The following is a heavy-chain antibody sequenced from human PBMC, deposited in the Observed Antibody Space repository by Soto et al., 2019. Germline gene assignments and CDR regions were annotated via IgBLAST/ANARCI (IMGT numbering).Heavy chain of an antibody. Sequence: EVQLLESGGGLVQPGGSLRLSCAASGFTFSNYAMNWVRQATGKGLEWVSAISDSGGSTYYADSVRGRFTISRDNSKNTLYLQMNSLRAEDTAVYYCAKGRVGVVVVAADDYWGQGTLVTVSS. J-gene: IGHJ4*02. D-gene: IGHD2-15*01. CDR1: GFTFSNYA. CDR3: AKGRVGVVVVAADDY. CDR2: ISDSGGST. V-gene: IGHV3-23*01.